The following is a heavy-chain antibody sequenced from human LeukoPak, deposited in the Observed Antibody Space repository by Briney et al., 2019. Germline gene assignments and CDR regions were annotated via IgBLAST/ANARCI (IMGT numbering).Heavy chain of an antibody. CDR2: INHSGST. J-gene: IGHJ4*02. D-gene: IGHD6-19*01. Sequence: SETLSLTCAAYGGSFSGYYWSWIRQPPGKGLEWIGEINHSGSTNYNPSLKSRVTISVDTSKNQFSLKLSSVTAADTAVYYCARIGWYREFDYWGQGTLVTVSS. CDR1: GGSFSGYY. V-gene: IGHV4-34*01. CDR3: ARIGWYREFDY.